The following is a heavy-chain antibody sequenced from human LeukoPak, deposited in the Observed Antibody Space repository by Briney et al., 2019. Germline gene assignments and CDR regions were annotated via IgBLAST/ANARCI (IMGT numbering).Heavy chain of an antibody. V-gene: IGHV3-23*01. D-gene: IGHD1-26*01. CDR2: ISGGGGTT. CDR3: AKDSRELFPRGFDY. CDR1: EFTFSSYA. J-gene: IGHJ4*02. Sequence: GGSLRLSCAASEFTFSSYAMTWVRQAPGKGLEWVSAISGGGGTTYYADSVKGRFTISRDNSKNTLYLHMNSLRAEDTAVYYCAKDSRELFPRGFDYWGQGSLVTVSS.